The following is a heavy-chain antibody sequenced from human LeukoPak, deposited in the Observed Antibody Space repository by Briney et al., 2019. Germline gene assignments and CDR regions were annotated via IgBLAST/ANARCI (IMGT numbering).Heavy chain of an antibody. CDR1: GFTFSSYW. V-gene: IGHV3-21*01. J-gene: IGHJ4*02. Sequence: GGSLRLSCAASGFTFSSYWMHWVRQAPGKGLEWVSSISSSSSYIYYADSVKGRFTISRDNAKNSLYLQMNGLRAEDTAVYYCARVLRYFDWLLDWGQGTLVTVSS. CDR3: ARVLRYFDWLLD. D-gene: IGHD3-9*01. CDR2: ISSSSSYI.